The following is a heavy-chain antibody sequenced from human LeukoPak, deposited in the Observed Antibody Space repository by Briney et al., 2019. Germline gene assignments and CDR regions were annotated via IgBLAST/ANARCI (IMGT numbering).Heavy chain of an antibody. J-gene: IGHJ4*02. CDR1: GFTFSSYA. Sequence: PGGSLRLSCAASGFTFSSYAMSWVRQAPGKGLEWVSAISGSGGSTYYADSVKGRFTISRDNSKNTLYLQMNSLRAEDTAVYYCAKVGSIAAAGPAAFDYWGQGTLVTVSS. CDR2: ISGSGGST. V-gene: IGHV3-23*01. D-gene: IGHD6-13*01. CDR3: AKVGSIAAAGPAAFDY.